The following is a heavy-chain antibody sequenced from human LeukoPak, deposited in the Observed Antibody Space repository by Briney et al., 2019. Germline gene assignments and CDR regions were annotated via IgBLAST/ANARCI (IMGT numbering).Heavy chain of an antibody. CDR1: GFTFNSYG. D-gene: IGHD4-17*01. V-gene: IGHV3-33*01. J-gene: IGHJ4*02. CDR3: ARDYGDYLTPSVDY. Sequence: GGSLRLSCAASGFTFNSYGMHWVRQAPGKGLEWVAVIWYDGTKKYYADSVKGRFTISRDNSKNTLYLQMNSLRAEDTAVYYCARDYGDYLTPSVDYWGQGTLVTVSS. CDR2: IWYDGTKK.